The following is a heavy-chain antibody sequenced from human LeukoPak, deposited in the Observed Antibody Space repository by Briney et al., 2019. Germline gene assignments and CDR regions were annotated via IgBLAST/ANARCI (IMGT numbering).Heavy chain of an antibody. J-gene: IGHJ4*02. CDR2: LSGSGGST. CDR3: AKDKGPIAVADG. Sequence: PGGSLRLSCAASGFTFSSYAMSWVRHASGKGLEWVSALSGSGGSTYYADSVKGRFTISRDNSKNTLYLQMNRLRAQDTAVYYCAKDKGPIAVADGWGQGTLVTVSS. V-gene: IGHV3-23*01. CDR1: GFTFSSYA. D-gene: IGHD6-19*01.